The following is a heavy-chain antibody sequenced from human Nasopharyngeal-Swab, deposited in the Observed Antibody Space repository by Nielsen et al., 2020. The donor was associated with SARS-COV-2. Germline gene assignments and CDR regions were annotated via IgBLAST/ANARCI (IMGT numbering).Heavy chain of an antibody. CDR2: INPNSGGT. J-gene: IGHJ6*02. V-gene: IGHV1-2*04. CDR3: ARERRIVATILSDYYYGMDV. Sequence: ASVKVSCKASGYTSTGYYMHWVRQAPGQGLEWMGWINPNSGGTNYAQKFRGWVTMTRDTSISTAYMELSRLRSDDTAVYYCARERRIVATILSDYYYGMDVWGQGTTVTVSS. CDR1: GYTSTGYY. D-gene: IGHD5-12*01.